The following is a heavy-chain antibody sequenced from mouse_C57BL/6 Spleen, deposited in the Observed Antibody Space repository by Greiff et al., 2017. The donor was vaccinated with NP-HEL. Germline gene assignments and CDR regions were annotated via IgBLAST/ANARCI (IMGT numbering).Heavy chain of an antibody. D-gene: IGHD2-4*01. Sequence: QVQLKESGAELMKPGASVKLSCKATGYTFTGYWIEWVKQRPGHGLEWIGAILPGSGSTNYNEKFKGKATFTADTSSNTAYMQLSSLTTEDSAIYYCASSPLYDYDSAWFAYWGQGTLVTVSA. CDR2: ILPGSGST. CDR3: ASSPLYDYDSAWFAY. V-gene: IGHV1-9*01. J-gene: IGHJ3*01. CDR1: GYTFTGYW.